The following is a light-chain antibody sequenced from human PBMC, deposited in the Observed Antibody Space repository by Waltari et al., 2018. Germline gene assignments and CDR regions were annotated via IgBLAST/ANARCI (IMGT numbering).Light chain of an antibody. V-gene: IGKV3D-20*01. J-gene: IGKJ1*01. CDR2: DTS. CDR1: TSGSSGF. CDR3: QQYGDSPRT. Sequence: EIVLMQSPATLSLSPGDRATLSWGASTSGSSGFLAWYQQKPGLAPRLLIYDTSKRATGVPDRFRGSGSGREFALSISRLEPEDFAVYYCQQYGDSPRTFGQGTKVEIK.